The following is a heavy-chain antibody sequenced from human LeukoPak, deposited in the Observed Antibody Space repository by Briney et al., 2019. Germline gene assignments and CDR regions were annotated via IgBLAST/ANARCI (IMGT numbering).Heavy chain of an antibody. CDR2: VNPNSAGT. D-gene: IGHD6-13*01. CDR3: SRAAPTIAMPATTLDY. CDR1: AKPFSYYH. J-gene: IGHJ4*01. Sequence: GPSVKLSCKASAKPFSYYHMHWVRQAPGQGLEPTRWVNPNSAGTNYAQKFQVRFTITRDTSITTAYMEVIGLRSDDTAEYYCSRAAPTIAMPATTLDYWGHGTLVAVSS. V-gene: IGHV1-2*02.